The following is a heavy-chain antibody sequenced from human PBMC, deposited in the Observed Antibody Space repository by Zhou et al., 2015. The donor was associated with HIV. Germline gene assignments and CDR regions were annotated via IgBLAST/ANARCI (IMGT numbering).Heavy chain of an antibody. D-gene: IGHD2-2*01. Sequence: QVQPVQSGAEVKKPGSSVKVSCKASGGTFSSYAISWVRQAPGQGLEWMGGIIPIFGTANYAQKFQGRVTITADESTSTAYMELSSLRSEDTAVYYCAREKKVVPAAMQGGWFDPWGQGTLVTVSS. CDR2: IIPIFGTA. CDR1: GGTFSSYA. V-gene: IGHV1-69*01. CDR3: AREKKVVPAAMQGGWFDP. J-gene: IGHJ5*02.